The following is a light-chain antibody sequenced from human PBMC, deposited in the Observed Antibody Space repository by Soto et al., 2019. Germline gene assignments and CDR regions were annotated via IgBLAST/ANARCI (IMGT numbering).Light chain of an antibody. CDR1: QDISNY. J-gene: IGKJ4*01. V-gene: IGKV1-27*01. CDR2: ASS. CDR3: QNYNSVPLT. Sequence: DIQMTQSPSSLSASVGDRVTITCRASQDISNYLAWYQQKPGKVPKCLIHASSTLQSGVPSRFSGSGSGTDFTLTISSLQPEDIATYYCQNYNSVPLTFGGGTKVEIK.